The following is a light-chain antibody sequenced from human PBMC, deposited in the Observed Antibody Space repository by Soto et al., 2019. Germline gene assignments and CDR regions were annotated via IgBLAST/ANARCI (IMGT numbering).Light chain of an antibody. CDR1: SSDVGFYYY. CDR2: DVD. V-gene: IGLV2-11*01. CDR3: CSYAGSYIHYV. Sequence: QSVLTQPRSVSGSPGQAVTISCTGTSSDVGFYYYVSRYQQRPGKAPKLMLYDVDKRPSGVPDRFSGSKSGNTASLTISGLQAEDEADYYCCSYAGSYIHYVFGTGTKVTVL. J-gene: IGLJ1*01.